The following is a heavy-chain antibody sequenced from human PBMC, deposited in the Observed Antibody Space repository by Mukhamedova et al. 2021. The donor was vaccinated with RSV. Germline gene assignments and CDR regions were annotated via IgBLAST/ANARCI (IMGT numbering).Heavy chain of an antibody. CDR3: GGKEDVQVVISNFNT. CDR2: ISYDGSAK. CDR1: FSNYP. V-gene: IGHV3-30*01. J-gene: IGHJ1*01. D-gene: IGHD2-8*02. Sequence: FSNYPIHWVRQAPGKGLEWVAAISYDGSAKHYADSVKGRFTISRDNSKNTLYLQLKTRRAEKRPFYYCGGKEDVQVVISNFNTWG.